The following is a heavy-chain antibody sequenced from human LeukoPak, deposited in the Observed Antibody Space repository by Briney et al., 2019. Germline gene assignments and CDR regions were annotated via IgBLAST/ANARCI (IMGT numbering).Heavy chain of an antibody. CDR1: GYTFTSYD. CDR2: MNPNSGNT. V-gene: IGHV1-8*01. D-gene: IGHD3-3*01. Sequence: ASVKVSFKASGYTFTSYDINWVRQATGQGLEWMGWMNPNSGNTGYAQKFQGRVTMTRNTSISTAYMELSSLRSEGTAVYYCARGHLSRPYYDFWSGSKYGMDVWGQGTTVTVSS. CDR3: ARGHLSRPYYDFWSGSKYGMDV. J-gene: IGHJ6*02.